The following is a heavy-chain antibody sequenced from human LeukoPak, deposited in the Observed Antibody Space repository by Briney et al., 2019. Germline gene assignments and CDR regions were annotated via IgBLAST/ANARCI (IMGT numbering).Heavy chain of an antibody. J-gene: IGHJ4*02. Sequence: GGSLRLSCAASGFTFSSYSMNWVRQAPGKGLEWVSSVSSSSSYIYYADSVKGRFTISRDNAKNSLYLQMNSLRAEDTAVYYCARDPGVGATTIDYWGQGTLVTVSS. CDR1: GFTFSSYS. CDR3: ARDPGVGATTIDY. D-gene: IGHD1-26*01. CDR2: VSSSSSYI. V-gene: IGHV3-21*01.